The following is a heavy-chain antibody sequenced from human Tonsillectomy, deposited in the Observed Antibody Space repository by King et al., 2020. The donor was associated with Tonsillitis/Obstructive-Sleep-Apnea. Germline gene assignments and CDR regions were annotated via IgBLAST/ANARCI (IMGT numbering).Heavy chain of an antibody. CDR2: ISYDGSNK. Sequence: VQLVESGGGVVQPGRSLRLSCAASGFTFSSYAMHWVRQAPGKGLEWVAIISYDGSNKSYADSVNGRFTISRDNSKNTLYLQMNSLRAEDTAVYYCARPPFKDSSAYLRNYFDYWGQGTLVTVSS. CDR3: ARPPFKDSSAYLRNYFDY. J-gene: IGHJ4*02. CDR1: GFTFSSYA. V-gene: IGHV3-30*04. D-gene: IGHD3-22*01.